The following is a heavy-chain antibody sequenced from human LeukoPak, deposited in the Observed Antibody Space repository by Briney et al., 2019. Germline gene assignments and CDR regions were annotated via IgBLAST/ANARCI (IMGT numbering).Heavy chain of an antibody. CDR2: ISAYNGNT. CDR1: GYTFTSYG. Sequence: ASVKVSCKASGYTFTSYGIGWVRQAPGQGLEWMGWISAYNGNTNYAQKLQGRVTMTTDTSTSTAYVELRSLRSDDTAVYYCARDGPGEYQLPSLYWGQGTLVTVSS. J-gene: IGHJ4*02. CDR3: ARDGPGEYQLPSLY. D-gene: IGHD2-2*01. V-gene: IGHV1-18*01.